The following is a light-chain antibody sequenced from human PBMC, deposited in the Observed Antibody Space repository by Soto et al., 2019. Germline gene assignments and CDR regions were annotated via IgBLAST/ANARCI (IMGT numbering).Light chain of an antibody. J-gene: IGKJ2*01. CDR3: EQYGTSPPYT. CDR2: GTS. CDR1: QSVSSSN. V-gene: IGKV3-20*01. Sequence: EIVLTQSPVTLSLSPGERATLSCRASQSVSSSNSAWYQQKTGQAPRLLIYGTSSRATGIPDRFSGSESGTDFTLTISRLEPEDLAVYYCEQYGTSPPYTFGRGTKLEIK.